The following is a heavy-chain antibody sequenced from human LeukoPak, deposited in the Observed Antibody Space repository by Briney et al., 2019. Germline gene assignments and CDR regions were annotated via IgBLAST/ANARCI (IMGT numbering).Heavy chain of an antibody. CDR1: GYTFTSYD. D-gene: IGHD3-22*01. CDR2: MNPNSGNT. J-gene: IGHJ4*02. V-gene: IGHV1-8*01. Sequence: ASVKVSCKASGYTFTSYDINWVRQATGRGLEWMGWMNPNSGNTGYAQKFRGRVTMTRNTSISTAYMELSSLRSEDTAVYYCARGGDSSGYVPDYWGQGTLVTVSS. CDR3: ARGGDSSGYVPDY.